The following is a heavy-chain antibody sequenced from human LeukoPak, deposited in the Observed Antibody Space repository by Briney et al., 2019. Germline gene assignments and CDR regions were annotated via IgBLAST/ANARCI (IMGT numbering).Heavy chain of an antibody. V-gene: IGHV1-8*01. Sequence: ASVKVSCRASGYTFTSYDINWVRQATGQGLEWMGWVNSNSGTTGYAPKFQGRVTMTTDTSINTAYMELSSLTSEDTAVYYCARLDTAIFSDYWGQGTLVTVSS. CDR2: VNSNSGTT. CDR3: ARLDTAIFSDY. CDR1: GYTFTSYD. J-gene: IGHJ4*02. D-gene: IGHD5-18*01.